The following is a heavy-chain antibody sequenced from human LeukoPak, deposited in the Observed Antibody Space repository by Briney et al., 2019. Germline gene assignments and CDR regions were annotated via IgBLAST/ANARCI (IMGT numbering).Heavy chain of an antibody. CDR3: ARGWNYDFWSGLPGGDAFDI. V-gene: IGHV4-39*07. CDR1: GGSISSSSYY. J-gene: IGHJ3*02. D-gene: IGHD3-3*01. CDR2: IYYSGST. Sequence: PSETLSLTCTVSGGSISSSSYYWGWIRQPPGKGLEWIGSIYYSGSTYYNPSLKSRVTISVDRSKNQFSLKLSSVTAADTAVYYCARGWNYDFWSGLPGGDAFDIWGQGTMVTVSS.